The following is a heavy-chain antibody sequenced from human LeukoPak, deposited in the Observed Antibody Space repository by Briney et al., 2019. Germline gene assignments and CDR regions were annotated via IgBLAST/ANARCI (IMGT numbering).Heavy chain of an antibody. V-gene: IGHV3-30*03. D-gene: IGHD4-11*01. CDR1: GFTFSSYG. J-gene: IGHJ4*02. Sequence: GGSLRLSCAASGFTFSSYGMHWVRQAPGKGLEWVAVISYDGSNKYYADSVKGRFTISRDNSKNTLYLQMNSLRAEDTAVYYCARPRRQYGLGLGYWGQGTLVTVSS. CDR2: ISYDGSNK. CDR3: ARPRRQYGLGLGY.